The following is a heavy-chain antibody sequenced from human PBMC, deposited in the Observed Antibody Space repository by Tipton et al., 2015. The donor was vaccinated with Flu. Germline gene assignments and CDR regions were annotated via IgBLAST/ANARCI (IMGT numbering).Heavy chain of an antibody. D-gene: IGHD3-10*01. CDR1: GGSMSSSY. J-gene: IGHJ4*02. CDR3: ARASGSGTYVIFDY. Sequence: TLSLTCIVSGGSMSSSYWSWIRQPAGKGLEWIGRIYTSGSTIYHPSLKSRVTMSVDTSKNEFSLKLNSVTAADTAVYYCARASGSGTYVIFDYWGQGTLVTVSS. V-gene: IGHV4-4*07. CDR2: IYTSGST.